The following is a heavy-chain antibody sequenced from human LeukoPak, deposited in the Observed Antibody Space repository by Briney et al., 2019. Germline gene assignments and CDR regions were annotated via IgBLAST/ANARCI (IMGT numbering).Heavy chain of an antibody. Sequence: GGSLRLSCAASGFIFSSYEMIWVRQAPGKGLEWVSYIGSSGSTRYYTDSVKGRFLISRDNAKNSLFLQMNSLRAEDTAVYYCARDPNPAHWGQGTLVTVSS. CDR2: IGSSGSTR. CDR3: ARDPNPAH. CDR1: GFIFSSYE. V-gene: IGHV3-48*03. J-gene: IGHJ4*02.